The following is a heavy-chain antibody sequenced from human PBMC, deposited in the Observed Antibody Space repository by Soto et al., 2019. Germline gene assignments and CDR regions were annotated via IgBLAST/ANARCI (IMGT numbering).Heavy chain of an antibody. J-gene: IGHJ4*02. CDR3: ARCDGSATYCFFFAY. CDR2: IYSGGST. D-gene: IGHD3-10*01. CDR1: GFTVSNSY. Sequence: PAGSLRLSCAASGFTVSNSYMSWVRQAPGKGLEWVSAIYSGGSTYYADSVKGRFTISRDNSRNTLYLQMNSLRAEDTAVYFCARCDGSATYCFFFAYWGQGTPVTVSS. V-gene: IGHV3-66*01.